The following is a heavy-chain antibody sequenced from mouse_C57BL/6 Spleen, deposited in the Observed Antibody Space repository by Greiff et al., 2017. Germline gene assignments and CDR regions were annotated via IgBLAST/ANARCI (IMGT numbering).Heavy chain of an antibody. V-gene: IGHV5-9*01. CDR2: ISGGGGNT. CDR3: ARQGYGSTFDY. CDR1: GFTFSSYT. Sequence: EVQRVESGGGLVKPGGSLKLSCAASGFTFSSYTMSWVRPTPEKRLEWVATISGGGGNTYYPDSVKGRFTISRDNAKNTLYLQMSSLRSEDTALYYCARQGYGSTFDYWGQGTTLTVSS. D-gene: IGHD1-1*01. J-gene: IGHJ2*01.